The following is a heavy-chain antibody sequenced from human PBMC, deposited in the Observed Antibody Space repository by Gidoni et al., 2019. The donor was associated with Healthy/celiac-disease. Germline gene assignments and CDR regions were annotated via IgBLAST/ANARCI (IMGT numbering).Heavy chain of an antibody. D-gene: IGHD3-3*01. CDR2: ISPIFGTA. J-gene: IGHJ4*02. CDR3: ARSTITIFGVVIYYFDY. V-gene: IGHV1-69*01. CDR1: GGTFSSYA. Sequence: QVQLVQSGAEVKKPGSSVKVSCKASGGTFSSYAISWVRQAPGQGLEWIGGISPIFGTANYAQKFQGRVTINADESTSPAYMELSSLRSEDTAVYYCARSTITIFGVVIYYFDYWGQGTLVTVSS.